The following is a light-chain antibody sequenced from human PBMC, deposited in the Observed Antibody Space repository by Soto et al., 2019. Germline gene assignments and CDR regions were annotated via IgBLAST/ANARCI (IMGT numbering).Light chain of an antibody. V-gene: IGLV2-23*01. J-gene: IGLJ1*01. CDR2: EGS. Sequence: SVLTQPASVSGSPGQSITISCTGTSSDVGSYNLVSWYQQHPGKAPKLMIYEGSKWPSGVSNRFSGSKSGNTASLTISGLQAEDEADYYCCSYAGSSTYVFGTGTKVTV. CDR3: CSYAGSSTYV. CDR1: SSDVGSYNL.